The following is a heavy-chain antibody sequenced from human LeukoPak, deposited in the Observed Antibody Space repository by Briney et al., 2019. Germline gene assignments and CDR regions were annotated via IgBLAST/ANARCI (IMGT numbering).Heavy chain of an antibody. CDR1: GYTFTSSG. Sequence: ASVKVSCKASGYTFTSSGISWVRQAPGQGLEWMGWISAYNGNTNYAQKLQGRVSMTADTSTSTAYMELRSLRSDDTAVYYCARDYSGSPYYFDDWGQGTLVTISS. J-gene: IGHJ4*02. D-gene: IGHD1-26*01. CDR2: ISAYNGNT. CDR3: ARDYSGSPYYFDD. V-gene: IGHV1-18*01.